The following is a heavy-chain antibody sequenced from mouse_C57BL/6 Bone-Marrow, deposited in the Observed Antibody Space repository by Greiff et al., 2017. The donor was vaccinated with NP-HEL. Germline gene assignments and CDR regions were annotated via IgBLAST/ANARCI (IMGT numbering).Heavy chain of an antibody. V-gene: IGHV5-2*01. CDR1: EYEFPSHD. D-gene: IGHD2-5*01. J-gene: IGHJ4*01. Sequence: EVKLMESGGGLVQPGESLKLSCESNEYEFPSHDMSWVRKTPEKRLELVAAINSDGGSTYYPDTMERRFIISRDNTKKTLYLQMSSLRSEDTALYYCARLPWYSNYDGSFYAMDYWGQGTSVTVSS. CDR2: INSDGGST. CDR3: ARLPWYSNYDGSFYAMDY.